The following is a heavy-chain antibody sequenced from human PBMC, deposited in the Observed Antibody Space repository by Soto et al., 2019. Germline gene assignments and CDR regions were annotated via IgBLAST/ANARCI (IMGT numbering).Heavy chain of an antibody. CDR3: AKDHTVVIRDAFDI. J-gene: IGHJ3*02. CDR1: GFTFSSYA. V-gene: IGHV3-23*01. CDR2: ISDSGTGT. D-gene: IGHD3-22*01. Sequence: EVQILESGGGLVQPGGSLQLSCAASGFTFSSYAMYWVRQAPGKGLAWVSGISDSGTGTYYADSVKGRFTISRDNSKNTVYLQMKSLSAEDTAVYYCAKDHTVVIRDAFDIWGQGTMVNVSS.